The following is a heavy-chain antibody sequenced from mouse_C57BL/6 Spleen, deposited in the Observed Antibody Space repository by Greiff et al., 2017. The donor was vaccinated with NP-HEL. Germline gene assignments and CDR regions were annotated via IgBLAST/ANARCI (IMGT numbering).Heavy chain of an antibody. CDR2: IDPENGDT. J-gene: IGHJ2*01. D-gene: IGHD2-3*01. CDR1: GFNIKDDY. Sequence: EVQLQQSGAELVRPGASVKLSCTASGFNIKDDYMHWVKQRPEQGLEWIGWIDPENGDTEYASKFQGKATITADTSSNTAYLQLSSLTSEDTAVYYCTTWLLPYFDYWGQGTTLTVSS. CDR3: TTWLLPYFDY. V-gene: IGHV14-4*01.